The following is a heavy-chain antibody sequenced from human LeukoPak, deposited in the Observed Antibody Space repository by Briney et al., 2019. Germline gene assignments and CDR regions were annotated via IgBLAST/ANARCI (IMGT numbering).Heavy chain of an antibody. CDR2: ISAYNGNT. CDR3: ARESRAWGREFDY. CDR1: GYTFITYG. J-gene: IGHJ4*02. Sequence: ASVKVSCKASGYTFITYGISWVRQAPGQGLEWMGWISAYNGNTNYAQKFQGRVTMTTDTSTSTAYMELRSLRSDDTAVYYCARESRAWGREFDYWGQGTLVTVSS. D-gene: IGHD3-16*01. V-gene: IGHV1-18*01.